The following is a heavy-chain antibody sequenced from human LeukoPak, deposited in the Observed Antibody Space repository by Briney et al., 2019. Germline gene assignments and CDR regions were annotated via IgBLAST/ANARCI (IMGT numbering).Heavy chain of an antibody. CDR3: ARGGYSYGYRY. CDR2: INHSGST. Sequence: SETLSLTCAVYGGSFSGYYWSWIRQPPGKGLEWIGEINHSGSTNYNPSLKSRVTISVDTSKNQFSLKLSSVTAADTAVYCCARGGYSYGYRYWGQGTLVTVSS. V-gene: IGHV4-34*01. CDR1: GGSFSGYY. J-gene: IGHJ4*02. D-gene: IGHD5-18*01.